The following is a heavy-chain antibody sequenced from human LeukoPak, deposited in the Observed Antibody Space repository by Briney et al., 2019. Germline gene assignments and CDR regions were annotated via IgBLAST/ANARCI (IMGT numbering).Heavy chain of an antibody. Sequence: PSQTLSLTSTVYAGSICSGSYYWSWIRQPAGKGLEWIGRIYTSGSTNYNPSLKSRVTISVDTSKNQFSLKLSSVTAADTAVYYCARELDTAMVTYYFDYWGQGTLVTVSS. V-gene: IGHV4-61*02. D-gene: IGHD5-18*01. CDR3: ARELDTAMVTYYFDY. CDR2: IYTSGST. CDR1: AGSICSGSYY. J-gene: IGHJ4*02.